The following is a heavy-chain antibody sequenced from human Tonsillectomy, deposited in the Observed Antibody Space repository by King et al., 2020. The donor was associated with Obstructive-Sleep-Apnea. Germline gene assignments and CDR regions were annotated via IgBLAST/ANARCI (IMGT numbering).Heavy chain of an antibody. CDR3: TRGEHMVVVPEDIKDYYCGMDV. J-gene: IGHJ6*02. CDR1: GFTFSRFT. V-gene: IGHV3-30*04. Sequence: VQLVEFGGGVVQPGRSLRLSCAASGFTFSRFTMHWVRQAPGKGLEWVALISYDGIHPSYSDSVKGRFTISRDNSTSTLYLQINSLRAEDTAVYYCTRGEHMVVVPEDIKDYYCGMDVWGQGTTVTVSS. CDR2: ISYDGIHP. D-gene: IGHD2-2*01.